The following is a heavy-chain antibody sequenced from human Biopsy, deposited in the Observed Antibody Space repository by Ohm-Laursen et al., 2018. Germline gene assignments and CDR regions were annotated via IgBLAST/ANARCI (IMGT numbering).Heavy chain of an antibody. J-gene: IGHJ6*02. CDR2: IYYSGST. Sequence: PSETLSLTCTVSGVSISSYFWNWIRQPPGKGLEWIGDIYYSGSTKYNPSLKSRVTISVDMSKSQLSLKLTSVTAADTAVYYCARATNSTGWPYYYFYGMDVWGQGTTVTVSS. CDR1: GVSISSYF. CDR3: ARATNSTGWPYYYFYGMDV. V-gene: IGHV4-59*01. D-gene: IGHD2/OR15-2a*01.